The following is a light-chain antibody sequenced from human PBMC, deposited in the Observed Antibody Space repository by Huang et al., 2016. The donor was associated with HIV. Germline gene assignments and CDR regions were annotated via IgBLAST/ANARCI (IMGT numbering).Light chain of an antibody. V-gene: IGKV3-15*01. CDR1: QSVSSN. CDR3: QQYNNWPPEYT. J-gene: IGKJ2*01. CDR2: GAS. Sequence: EIVMTQSPATLSVSQGERATLSCRGSQSVSSNLAWYQQKPGQAPRLLIYGASTRATGIPARFSGSGSGTEFTLTISSLQSEDFAVYYCQQYNNWPPEYTFGQGTKLEIK.